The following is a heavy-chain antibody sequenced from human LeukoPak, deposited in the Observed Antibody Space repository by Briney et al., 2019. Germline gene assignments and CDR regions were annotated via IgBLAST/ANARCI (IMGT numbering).Heavy chain of an antibody. D-gene: IGHD4-11*01. J-gene: IGHJ4*02. CDR1: GYTFTGYY. Sequence: GASVKVSCKASGYTFTGYYMHWVRQATGQGLEWMGWMNPNSGNTGYAQKFQGRVTMTRNTSISTAYMELSSLRSEDTAVYYCASSGGSWGTSTTFDYWGQGTLVTVSS. CDR3: ASSGGSWGTSTTFDY. V-gene: IGHV1-8*02. CDR2: MNPNSGNT.